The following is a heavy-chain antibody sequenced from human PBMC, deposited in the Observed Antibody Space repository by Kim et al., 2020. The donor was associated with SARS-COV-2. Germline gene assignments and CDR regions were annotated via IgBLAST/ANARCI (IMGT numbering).Heavy chain of an antibody. CDR3: TRESGYSSSWRRITFDY. Sequence: GGSLRLSCTASGFTFGDYAMSWFRQAPGKGLEWVGFIRSKAYGGTTEYAASVKGRFTISRDDSKSITYMQMNSLKSAGTAGYYCTRESGYSSSWRRITFDYGGQGTLDTVSS. CDR2: IRSKAYGGTT. D-gene: IGHD6-13*01. V-gene: IGHV3-49*03. CDR1: GFTFGDYA. J-gene: IGHJ4*02.